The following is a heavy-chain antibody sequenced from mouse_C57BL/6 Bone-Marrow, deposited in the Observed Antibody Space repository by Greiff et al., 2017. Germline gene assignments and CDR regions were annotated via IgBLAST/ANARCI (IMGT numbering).Heavy chain of an antibody. CDR3: ASPLTTGYYYAMDY. CDR1: GFTFSDYY. V-gene: IGHV5-12*01. J-gene: IGHJ4*01. D-gene: IGHD1-1*01. CDR2: ISNGGGST. Sequence: EVQRVESGGGLVQPGGSLKLSCAASGFTFSDYYMYWVRQTPEKRLEWVAYISNGGGSTYYPDTVKGRFTISRDNAKNTLSLQMSRLKSEDTAMYYCASPLTTGYYYAMDYWGQGTSVTVSS.